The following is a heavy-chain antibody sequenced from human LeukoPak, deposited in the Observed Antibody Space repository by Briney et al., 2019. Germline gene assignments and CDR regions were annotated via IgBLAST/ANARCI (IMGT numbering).Heavy chain of an antibody. CDR2: INPDSGGT. CDR1: GYTFTGYY. V-gene: IGHV1-2*02. Sequence: ASVKVSCKASGYTFTGYYMHWVRQAPGQGLEWMGWINPDSGGTNYAQKFQGRVTMTRATSINTAYMELSRLRSDDTAVYYCARDFKEDQSSHGYWGQGTLVTVSS. CDR3: ARDFKEDQSSHGY. J-gene: IGHJ4*02.